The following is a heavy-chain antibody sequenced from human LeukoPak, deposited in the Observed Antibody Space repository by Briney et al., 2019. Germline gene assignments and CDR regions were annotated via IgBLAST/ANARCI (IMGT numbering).Heavy chain of an antibody. Sequence: VASVKVSCKASGGTFSSYAISWVRQAPGQGLEWMGGIIPIFGTANYAQKFQGRVTITADKSTSTAYMELSRLRSDDTAVYYCARDPNEWYSSGWILHYMDVWGKGTTVTVSS. D-gene: IGHD6-19*01. CDR3: ARDPNEWYSSGWILHYMDV. CDR2: IIPIFGTA. J-gene: IGHJ6*03. V-gene: IGHV1-69*06. CDR1: GGTFSSYA.